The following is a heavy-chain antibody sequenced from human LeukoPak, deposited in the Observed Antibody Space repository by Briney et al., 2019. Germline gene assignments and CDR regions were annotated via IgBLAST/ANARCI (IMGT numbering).Heavy chain of an antibody. Sequence: SETLSLTCTVSGGSISSYYWSWIRQPPGKGLEWIGYIYYSGGTNYNPSLKSRVTISVDTSKNQFSLKLSSVTAADTAVYYCARGPPIAAAGFDYWGQGTLVTVSS. CDR2: IYYSGGT. CDR3: ARGPPIAAAGFDY. J-gene: IGHJ4*02. CDR1: GGSISSYY. D-gene: IGHD6-13*01. V-gene: IGHV4-59*01.